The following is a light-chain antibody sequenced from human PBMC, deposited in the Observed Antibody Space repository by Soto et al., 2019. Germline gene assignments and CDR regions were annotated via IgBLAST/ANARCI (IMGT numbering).Light chain of an antibody. V-gene: IGKV1-5*03. J-gene: IGKJ2*01. Sequence: DIPMTQSPSTLSASVGDRVTITCRASQSISNSLAWYRQKPGKAPKLLIYKASSLESGVPSRFSGRGSGTEFTLTISSLQPDDFATYYCQHYNDYSPYTFGQGTKLEIK. CDR2: KAS. CDR1: QSISNS. CDR3: QHYNDYSPYT.